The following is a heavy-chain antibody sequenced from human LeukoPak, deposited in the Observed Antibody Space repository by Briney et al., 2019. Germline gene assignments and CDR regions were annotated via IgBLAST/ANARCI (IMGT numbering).Heavy chain of an antibody. CDR2: ISYDGSNK. V-gene: IGHV3-30*04. CDR1: GFTFSSYA. CDR3: ARRGYSYGSDY. Sequence: GGSLRLSCAASGFTFSSYAMHWVRQAPGKGLECVAVISYDGSNKYYADSVKGRFTISRDNSKNTLYLQMNSLRAEDTAVYYCARRGYSYGSDYWGQGTLVTVSS. J-gene: IGHJ4*02. D-gene: IGHD5-18*01.